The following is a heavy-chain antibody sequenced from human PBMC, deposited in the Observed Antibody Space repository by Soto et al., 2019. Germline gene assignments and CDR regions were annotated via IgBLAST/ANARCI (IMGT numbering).Heavy chain of an antibody. Sequence: ASVKVSCKASGYSFTSLDINWVRQTAGQGLEWMGWMEPSTGRTGYAQKFQGRVTMTRDTSINTAYMELTTLTSDDTAFYYCARGVSAGVGYWGQGTLVTVSS. CDR3: ARGVSAGVGY. D-gene: IGHD1-26*01. CDR2: MEPSTGRT. CDR1: GYSFTSLD. J-gene: IGHJ4*02. V-gene: IGHV1-8*01.